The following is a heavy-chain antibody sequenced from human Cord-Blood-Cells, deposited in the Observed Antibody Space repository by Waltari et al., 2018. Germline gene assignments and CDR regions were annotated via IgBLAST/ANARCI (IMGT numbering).Heavy chain of an antibody. J-gene: IGHJ2*01. Sequence: QVQLVQSGAEVKKPGASVKVSCKVSGYTLTELSMHWVRQAPGNGLEWMGGFEREDGRTIYAQKFQGTVTMTEDTSTDTAYMELSSLRSEHTAVYYCASDSQMGRHWYFDLWGRGTLVTVSS. D-gene: IGHD2-15*01. CDR1: GYTLTELS. CDR2: FEREDGRT. V-gene: IGHV1-24*01. CDR3: ASDSQMGRHWYFDL.